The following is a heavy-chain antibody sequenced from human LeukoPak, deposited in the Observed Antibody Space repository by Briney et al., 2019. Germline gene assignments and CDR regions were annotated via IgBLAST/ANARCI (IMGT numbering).Heavy chain of an antibody. J-gene: IGHJ3*02. Sequence: GASVKVSCKASGYTFTSYDINWVRQATGQGLEWMGWMNPNSGNTGYAQKFQGRVTMTRNTSISTAYMELSSLRSEDTAVYYCARGGPTMVRGVTGAFDIWGQGTMVTVSS. CDR3: ARGGPTMVRGVTGAFDI. V-gene: IGHV1-8*01. D-gene: IGHD3-10*01. CDR1: GYTFTSYD. CDR2: MNPNSGNT.